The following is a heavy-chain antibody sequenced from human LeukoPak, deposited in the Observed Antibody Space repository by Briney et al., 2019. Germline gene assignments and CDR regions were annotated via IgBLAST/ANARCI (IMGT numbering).Heavy chain of an antibody. D-gene: IGHD6-13*01. CDR3: AKVHEQSSAWSD. V-gene: IGHV3-7*01. Sequence: GGSLRLSCAAYGFSLSKSWMSWVRQEPGEGLAWVANIKYDGSEEYYVDSLKGRFTISRDNAKNSLYLQMNSLRGEDTAVYYCAKVHEQSSAWSDCGQGTLVTVSS. CDR1: GFSLSKSW. CDR2: IKYDGSEE. J-gene: IGHJ4*02.